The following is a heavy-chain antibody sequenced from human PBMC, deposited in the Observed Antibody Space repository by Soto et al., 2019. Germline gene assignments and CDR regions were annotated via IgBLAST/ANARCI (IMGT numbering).Heavy chain of an antibody. CDR1: GGTFSSYA. CDR3: AAEIDDYADFNH. Sequence: SVKVSCQASGGTFSSYAISWVRQAPGQGLEWMGGIIPIFGTANYAQNFQDRVTITRDMSTSTSYMELSSLTSEDTAVYFCAAEIDDYADFNHWGQGTPVTVSS. D-gene: IGHD4-17*01. J-gene: IGHJ5*02. CDR2: IIPIFGTA. V-gene: IGHV1-69*05.